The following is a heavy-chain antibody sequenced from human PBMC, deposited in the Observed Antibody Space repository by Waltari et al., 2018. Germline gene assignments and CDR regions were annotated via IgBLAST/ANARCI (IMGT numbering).Heavy chain of an antibody. D-gene: IGHD4-17*01. V-gene: IGHV1-69*12. CDR2: IIPIFGTA. CDR1: GGTFSSYA. J-gene: IGHJ1*01. Sequence: QVQLVQSGAEVKKPGSSVKVSCKASGGTFSSYAISWVRQAPGQGLEWMGGIIPIFGTANYAQKFQGRGTITADESTSTAYMELSSLRSEDTAVYYCASGTVIKRGRLEYFQHWGQGTLVTVSS. CDR3: ASGTVIKRGRLEYFQH.